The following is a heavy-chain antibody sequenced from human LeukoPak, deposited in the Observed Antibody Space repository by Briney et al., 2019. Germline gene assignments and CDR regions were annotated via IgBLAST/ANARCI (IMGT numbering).Heavy chain of an antibody. J-gene: IGHJ4*02. CDR2: TYYRSKWYN. CDR1: GDSVSSNSAA. Sequence: SQTLSLTRAISGDSVSSNSAAWNWIRQSSSRGLEWLGRTYYRSKWYNDYAVSVKSRITINPDTSKNQFSLQLNSVTPEDTAVYYCARGRGYYGSGRFDYWGQGTLVTVSS. CDR3: ARGRGYYGSGRFDY. V-gene: IGHV6-1*01. D-gene: IGHD3-10*01.